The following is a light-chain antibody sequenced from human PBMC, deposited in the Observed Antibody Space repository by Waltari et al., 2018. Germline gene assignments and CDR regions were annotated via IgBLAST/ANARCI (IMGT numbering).Light chain of an antibody. Sequence: QSVLTQPPSASGTPGQRVTISCSGSSSNIGSNTVNWYQQLPGTAPNLLIYSNNQRPSGVPDRFSGSKSGTSASLAISGLQSEDEADYYCAAWDDSLNGPGYVFGTGTKVTVL. J-gene: IGLJ1*01. CDR3: AAWDDSLNGPGYV. CDR1: SSNIGSNT. V-gene: IGLV1-44*01. CDR2: SNN.